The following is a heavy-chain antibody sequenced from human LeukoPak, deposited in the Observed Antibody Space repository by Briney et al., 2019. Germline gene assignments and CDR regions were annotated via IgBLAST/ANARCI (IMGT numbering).Heavy chain of an antibody. Sequence: GGSLRLSCAASGFTFSSYGMHWVRQAPGKGLEWVAVISFDGSSKDYAESVKGRFTISRDNSKNTLYLQMNSLRVEDTAVYYCAKAADQYYYSYFYYMDVWGKGTTVTVSS. J-gene: IGHJ6*03. CDR1: GFTFSSYG. V-gene: IGHV3-30*18. D-gene: IGHD2-2*01. CDR3: AKAADQYYYSYFYYMDV. CDR2: ISFDGSSK.